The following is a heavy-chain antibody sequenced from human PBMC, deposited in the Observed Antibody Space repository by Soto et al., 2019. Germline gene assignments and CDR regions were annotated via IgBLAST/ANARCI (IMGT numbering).Heavy chain of an antibody. CDR2: IIPILGIA. V-gene: IGHV1-69*04. CDR3: ARDVYYYDSSGYRPVTTTRYYFDY. CDR1: GGTFSSNT. Sequence: SVKVSCKASGGTFSSNTISWARQAPGQGLEWMGRIIPILGIANYAQKFQGRVTITADKSTSTAYMELSSLRSEDTAVYYCARDVYYYDSSGYRPVTTTRYYFDYWGQGTLVTVSS. D-gene: IGHD3-22*01. J-gene: IGHJ4*02.